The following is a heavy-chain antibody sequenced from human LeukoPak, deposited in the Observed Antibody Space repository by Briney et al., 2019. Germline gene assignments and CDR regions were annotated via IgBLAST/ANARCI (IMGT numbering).Heavy chain of an antibody. V-gene: IGHV1-18*01. J-gene: IGHJ4*02. Sequence: ASVKVSCKASGYTFTSYGISWVRQAPGQGLEWMGWISAYNGNTNYAQKFQGRVTITADKSTSTAYMELSSLRSEDTAVYYCAAGFCSSTSCYPPIDYWGQGTLVTVSS. CDR1: GYTFTSYG. CDR2: ISAYNGNT. CDR3: AAGFCSSTSCYPPIDY. D-gene: IGHD2-2*01.